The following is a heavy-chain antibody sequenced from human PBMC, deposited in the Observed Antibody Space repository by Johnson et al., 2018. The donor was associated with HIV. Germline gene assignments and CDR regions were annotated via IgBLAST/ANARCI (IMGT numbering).Heavy chain of an antibody. J-gene: IGHJ3*02. CDR2: ISYDGSNK. CDR3: AKSGSYPRFGAFDI. V-gene: IGHV3-30*04. Sequence: QVQLVESGGGLVKPGGSLRLSCAASGFTFSSYAMHWVRQAPGKGLEWVAVISYDGSNKYYADSVKGRFTISRDNSKNTLYLQMNSLRAEDTAVYYCAKSGSYPRFGAFDIWGQGTMVTVSS. D-gene: IGHD1-26*01. CDR1: GFTFSSYA.